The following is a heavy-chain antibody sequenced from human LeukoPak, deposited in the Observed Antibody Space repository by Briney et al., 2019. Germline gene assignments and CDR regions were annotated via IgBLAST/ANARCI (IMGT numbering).Heavy chain of an antibody. V-gene: IGHV3-20*04. Sequence: PGGSLRLSCAASGFTFDDYGMSWVRQAPGKGLEWVSGINWNGGSTGYADSVKGRFTISRDNAKNSLYLQMNSLRAEDTALYYCGRAPYYYDSSGYYYYYYYMDVWGKGTTVTVSS. D-gene: IGHD3-22*01. J-gene: IGHJ6*03. CDR3: GRAPYYYDSSGYYYYYYYMDV. CDR1: GFTFDDYG. CDR2: INWNGGST.